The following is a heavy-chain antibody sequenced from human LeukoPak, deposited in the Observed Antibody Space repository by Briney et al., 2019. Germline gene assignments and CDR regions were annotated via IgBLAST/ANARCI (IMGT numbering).Heavy chain of an antibody. Sequence: PGRSLRLSCAASGFTFSSYGMHWVRQAPGKGLEWVAVIWYDGSNKYYADSVKGRFTISRGNSKNTLYLQMNSLRAEDTAVYYCAREGGKRGYSYGYYYYYGMDVWGQGTTVTVSS. CDR2: IWYDGSNK. V-gene: IGHV3-33*01. D-gene: IGHD5-18*01. J-gene: IGHJ6*02. CDR1: GFTFSSYG. CDR3: AREGGKRGYSYGYYYYYGMDV.